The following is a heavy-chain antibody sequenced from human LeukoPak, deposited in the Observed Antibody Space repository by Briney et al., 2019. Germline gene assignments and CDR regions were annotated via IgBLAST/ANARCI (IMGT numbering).Heavy chain of an antibody. CDR2: VNNDGSYT. V-gene: IGHV3-74*01. J-gene: IGHJ4*02. CDR1: GFPFSRYW. Sequence: GGSPRLSCTASGFPFSRYWMHWVPQAPGKGLVWVSRVNNDGSYTLYADSVKGRFTISRDNAKNTVDLQMNSLRAEDTAMYYCAGSPYWGQGALVTVSS. CDR3: AGSPY. D-gene: IGHD6-19*01.